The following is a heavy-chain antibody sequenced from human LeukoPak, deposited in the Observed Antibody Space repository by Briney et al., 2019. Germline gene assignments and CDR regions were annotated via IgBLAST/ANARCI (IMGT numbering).Heavy chain of an antibody. CDR3: ARDRVPLRFLEWFFDY. D-gene: IGHD3-3*01. CDR1: GFTFSSYS. Sequence: GGSLRLSCAASGFTFSSYSMNWVRQAPGKGLEWVSYISSSSSTIYYADSVKGRFTISRDNAKNSLYLQMNSLRAEDTAVYYCARDRVPLRFLEWFFDYWGQGTLVTVSS. V-gene: IGHV3-48*01. CDR2: ISSSSSTI. J-gene: IGHJ4*02.